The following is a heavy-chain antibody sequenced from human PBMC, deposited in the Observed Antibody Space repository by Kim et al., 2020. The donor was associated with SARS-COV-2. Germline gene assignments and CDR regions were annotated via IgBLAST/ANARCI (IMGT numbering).Heavy chain of an antibody. V-gene: IGHV3-21*01. D-gene: IGHD3-10*01. Sequence: GGSLRLSCAASGFTFSSYSMNWVRQAPGKGLEWVSSISSSSSYIYYADSVKGRFTISRDNAKNSLYLQMNSLRAEDTAVYYCARSPMQVWFGELHFDYWGQGTLVTVSS. CDR2: ISSSSSYI. CDR1: GFTFSSYS. CDR3: ARSPMQVWFGELHFDY. J-gene: IGHJ4*02.